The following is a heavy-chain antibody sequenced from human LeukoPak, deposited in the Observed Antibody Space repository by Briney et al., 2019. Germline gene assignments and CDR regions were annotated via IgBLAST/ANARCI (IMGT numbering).Heavy chain of an antibody. D-gene: IGHD5-24*01. J-gene: IGHJ4*02. Sequence: ASVKVSCKASGYTFTSYDINWVRQATGQGLEWMGWMNPNSGSTGYAQKFQGRVTITRNTSISTAYMELSGLRSEDTAVYYCARGRSTGYTYYFEYWGQGTLVTVSS. CDR2: MNPNSGST. CDR3: ARGRSTGYTYYFEY. V-gene: IGHV1-8*03. CDR1: GYTFTSYD.